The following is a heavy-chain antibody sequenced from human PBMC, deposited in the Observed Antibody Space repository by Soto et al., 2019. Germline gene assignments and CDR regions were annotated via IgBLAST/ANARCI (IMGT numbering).Heavy chain of an antibody. Sequence: ASVKVSCKASGYTFTSYYMHWVRQAPGQGLEWVGIINPSGGSTSYAQKFQGRVTMTRDTSTSTVYMELSSLRSEDAAVYYCARDRITIFGVVIIPLGYYGMDVWGQGTTVTVSS. CDR2: INPSGGST. D-gene: IGHD3-3*01. V-gene: IGHV1-46*01. CDR1: GYTFTSYY. J-gene: IGHJ6*02. CDR3: ARDRITIFGVVIIPLGYYGMDV.